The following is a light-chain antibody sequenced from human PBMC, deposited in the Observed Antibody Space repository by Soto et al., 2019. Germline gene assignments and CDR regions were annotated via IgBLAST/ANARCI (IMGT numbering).Light chain of an antibody. Sequence: PGERATVSCRASQSVSSSDLAWYQQKPGQPPRLLIYGASTRATGFPDRFSGSGSGTDFTLTISRLEPEDFAVYYCQQYGRSPWTFGQGTMVEIK. CDR2: GAS. CDR1: QSVSSSD. J-gene: IGKJ1*01. V-gene: IGKV3-20*01. CDR3: QQYGRSPWT.